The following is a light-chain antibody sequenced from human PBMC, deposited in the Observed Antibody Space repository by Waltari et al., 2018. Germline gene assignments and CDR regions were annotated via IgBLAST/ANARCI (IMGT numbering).Light chain of an antibody. CDR2: SDY. CDR3: STWDDSLSGVV. CDR1: SFNIGSNV. Sequence: QSVLTQPPSASGAPGQRVTISCSGSSFNIGSNVVNWYQQLPGAAPKLLIYSDYQRPSGVPGRFSGSKSGTSASLAISALQSEDEAEYYCSTWDDSLSGVVFGVGTKLTVL. J-gene: IGLJ3*02. V-gene: IGLV1-44*01.